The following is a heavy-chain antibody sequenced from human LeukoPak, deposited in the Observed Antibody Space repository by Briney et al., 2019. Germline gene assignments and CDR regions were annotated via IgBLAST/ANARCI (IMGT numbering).Heavy chain of an antibody. J-gene: IGHJ4*02. V-gene: IGHV3-9*02. Sequence: GGSLRLSCAASGFTSHDYAMHWVRQAPGKGLEWVSGISWNSGIIGYADSVKGPFTTSRDNAKNSLYLQMNSLRPEDTALYYCTKDSVAMVTTSDYWGQGTLVTVSS. CDR3: TKDSVAMVTTSDY. CDR1: GFTSHDYA. CDR2: ISWNSGII. D-gene: IGHD5-18*01.